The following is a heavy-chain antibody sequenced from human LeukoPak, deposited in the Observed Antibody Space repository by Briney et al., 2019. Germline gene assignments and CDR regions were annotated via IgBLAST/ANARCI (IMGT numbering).Heavy chain of an antibody. CDR2: ISGSGGST. CDR1: GFTFSSYA. Sequence: PGGSLRLSCAASGFTFSSYAMSWVRQAPGKGLEWVSAISGSGGSTYYADSVKGRFTISRDNSKNTLYLQMNSLRAEDTAVYYCASPENVVTRGYFDYWGQGTLVTVSS. D-gene: IGHD4-23*01. CDR3: ASPENVVTRGYFDY. J-gene: IGHJ4*02. V-gene: IGHV3-23*01.